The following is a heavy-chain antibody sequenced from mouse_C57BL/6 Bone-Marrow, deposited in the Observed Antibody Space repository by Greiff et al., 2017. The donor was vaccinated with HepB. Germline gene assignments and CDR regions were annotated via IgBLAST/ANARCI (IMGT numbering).Heavy chain of an antibody. V-gene: IGHV5-6*01. CDR2: ISSGGSYT. D-gene: IGHD1-1*01. Sequence: EVQLVESGGDLVKPGESLKLSCAASGFTFSSYGLSWVRQTPDKRLEWVATISSGGSYTYYPDRVKGRFTISRDNAKNTLYLQMNSLKSEDTAMYYCARIYYYGSSYGYFDYWGQGTTLTVSS. CDR1: GFTFSSYG. CDR3: ARIYYYGSSYGYFDY. J-gene: IGHJ2*01.